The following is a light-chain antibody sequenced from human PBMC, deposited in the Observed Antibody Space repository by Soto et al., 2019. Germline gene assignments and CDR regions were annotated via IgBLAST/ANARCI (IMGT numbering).Light chain of an antibody. CDR1: QSVSTY. CDR2: DAS. CDR3: QQRSNWPRYT. J-gene: IGKJ2*01. V-gene: IGKV3-11*01. Sequence: EIVLTQSPATLSLSPGERATLSCRASQSVSTYLAWYQQKLGQAPRLLIYDASSRATGIPARFIGSGSGTDFALTISSLEPEDFAVYYCQQRSNWPRYTFGQGTKLEIK.